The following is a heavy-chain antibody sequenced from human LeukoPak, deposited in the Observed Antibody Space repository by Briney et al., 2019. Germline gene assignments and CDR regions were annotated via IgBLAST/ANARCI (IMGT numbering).Heavy chain of an antibody. J-gene: IGHJ4*02. CDR1: GFTVSSNY. CDR2: IYSGGST. CDR3: ARDLGSPAGFDY. V-gene: IGHV3-66*02. Sequence: GGSLRLSCAASGFTVSSNYMSWVRQAPGKGLEWVSVIYSGGSTYYADSVKGRFTISRDNSKNTLYLQMNSLRAEDTAVYYCARDLGSPAGFDYWGQGTLVTVSS. D-gene: IGHD1-26*01.